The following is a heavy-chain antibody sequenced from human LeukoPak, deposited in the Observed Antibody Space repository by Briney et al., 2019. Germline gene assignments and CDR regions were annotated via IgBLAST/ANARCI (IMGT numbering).Heavy chain of an antibody. CDR2: TYYSGST. Sequence: SETLSLTCTVSGGSVSSYYWSWIRQRPGKGLQGSVYTYYSGSTNYSPSLKSRVTISVDTSKSQCSLELSAVTAADTAVYYCARLRDYGDSVRLAFDYWGEGTLVSVSS. CDR3: ARLRDYGDSVRLAFDY. CDR1: GGSVSSYY. V-gene: IGHV4-59*08. D-gene: IGHD4-17*01. J-gene: IGHJ4*02.